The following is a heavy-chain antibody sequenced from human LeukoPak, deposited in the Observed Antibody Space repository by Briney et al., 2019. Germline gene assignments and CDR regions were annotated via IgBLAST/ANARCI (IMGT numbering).Heavy chain of an antibody. J-gene: IGHJ4*02. Sequence: PGGSLRLSCAASGFDFSDYYMTWIRQAPGKGLEWIASISTAGDTIYYRDSVKGRFTISRDNAKNTVYLQMNSLRVEDTAVFYCARGGSPFYWGRGTPVTVSS. CDR2: ISTAGDTI. D-gene: IGHD3-10*01. V-gene: IGHV3-11*04. CDR3: ARGGSPFY. CDR1: GFDFSDYY.